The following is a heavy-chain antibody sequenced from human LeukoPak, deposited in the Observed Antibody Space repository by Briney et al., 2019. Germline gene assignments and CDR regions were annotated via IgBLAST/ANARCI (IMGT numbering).Heavy chain of an antibody. CDR1: GYTLTSYG. Sequence: ASVKVSCKASGYTLTSYGISWVRQAPGRGLEWMGWISAYNGNTNYAQKLQGRVTMTTDTSTSTAYMELRSLRSDDTAVCYCARDKDSSGWSYYYYYGMDVWGQGTTVTVSS. V-gene: IGHV1-18*01. J-gene: IGHJ6*02. CDR2: ISAYNGNT. D-gene: IGHD6-19*01. CDR3: ARDKDSSGWSYYYYYGMDV.